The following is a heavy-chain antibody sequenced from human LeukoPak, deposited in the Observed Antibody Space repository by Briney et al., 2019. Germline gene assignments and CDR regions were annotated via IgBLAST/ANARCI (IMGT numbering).Heavy chain of an antibody. CDR2: IYTSGST. Sequence: SETLSLTCTGSGGSISSYYWSWIRQPAGKGLEWIGRIYTSGSTNYNPSLKSRVTISIDTSKNQFSLKLNSVTAADTAVYYCARDRGYSYAFDYWGQGTLVTVSS. J-gene: IGHJ4*02. D-gene: IGHD5-18*01. V-gene: IGHV4-4*07. CDR1: GGSISSYY. CDR3: ARDRGYSYAFDY.